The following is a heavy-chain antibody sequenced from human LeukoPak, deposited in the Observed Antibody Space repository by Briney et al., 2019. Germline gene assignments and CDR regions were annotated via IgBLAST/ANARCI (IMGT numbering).Heavy chain of an antibody. D-gene: IGHD3-22*01. J-gene: IGHJ4*02. Sequence: ASVKVSCKASGYTFTSYGISWVRQAPGQGLEWMGWISAYNGNTNYAQKLQGRVTMTTDTPTSTAYMELRSLRSDDTAVYYCARDLIYYYDSSGYGEFDYWGQGTLVTVSS. CDR3: ARDLIYYYDSSGYGEFDY. V-gene: IGHV1-18*01. CDR1: GYTFTSYG. CDR2: ISAYNGNT.